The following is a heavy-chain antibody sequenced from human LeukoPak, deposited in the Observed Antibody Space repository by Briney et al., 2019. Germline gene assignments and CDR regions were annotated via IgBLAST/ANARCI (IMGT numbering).Heavy chain of an antibody. CDR1: GYSFTSYW. Sequence: GEFLKISCKGSGYSFTSYWIGWVRQMPGKGLEWMGIIYPGDSDTRYSPSFQGQVTISADKSISTAYLQWSSLKASDTAMYYCARSLGGGATRYYYYYGMDVWGQGTTVTVSS. CDR2: IYPGDSDT. CDR3: ARSLGGGATRYYYYYGMDV. V-gene: IGHV5-51*01. D-gene: IGHD1-26*01. J-gene: IGHJ6*02.